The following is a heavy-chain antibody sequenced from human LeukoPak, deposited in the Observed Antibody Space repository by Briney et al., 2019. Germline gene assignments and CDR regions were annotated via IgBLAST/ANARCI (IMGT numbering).Heavy chain of an antibody. V-gene: IGHV3-21*01. CDR3: ARVGDYHAFDI. Sequence: GGSLRLSCAASGFTFSSYSMNWVRRAPGKGLEWVSSISSSSSYIYYADSVKGRFTISRDNAKNSLYLQMNSLRAEDTAVYYCARVGDYHAFDIWGQGTMVTVSS. CDR2: ISSSSSYI. CDR1: GFTFSSYS. J-gene: IGHJ3*02. D-gene: IGHD4-17*01.